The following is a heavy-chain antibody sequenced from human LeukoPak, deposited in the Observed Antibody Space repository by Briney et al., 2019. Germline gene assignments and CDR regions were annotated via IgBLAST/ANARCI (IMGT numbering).Heavy chain of an antibody. Sequence: GGSLRLSCAASGFTFSSYAMSWVRQAPGKGLEWVSAISGSGGSTYYADSVKGRFTISRDNSKNTLYLQMNSLRAENTAVYYCAKYHTDYFIPHYWGQGTLVTVSS. CDR1: GFTFSSYA. D-gene: IGHD2/OR15-2a*01. J-gene: IGHJ4*02. CDR3: AKYHTDYFIPHY. CDR2: ISGSGGST. V-gene: IGHV3-23*01.